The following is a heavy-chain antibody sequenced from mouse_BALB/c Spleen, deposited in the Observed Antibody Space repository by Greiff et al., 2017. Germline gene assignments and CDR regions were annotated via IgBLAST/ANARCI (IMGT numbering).Heavy chain of an antibody. CDR3: ARSTMITTGAMDY. CDR1: GFSLTSYG. CDR2: IWAGGST. D-gene: IGHD2-4*01. V-gene: IGHV2-9*02. Sequence: VQRVESGPGLVAPSQSLSITCTVSGFSLTSYGVHWVRQPPGKGLEWLGVIWAGGSTNYNSALMSRLSISKDNSKSQVFLKMNSLQTDDTAMYYCARSTMITTGAMDYWGQGTSVTVSS. J-gene: IGHJ4*01.